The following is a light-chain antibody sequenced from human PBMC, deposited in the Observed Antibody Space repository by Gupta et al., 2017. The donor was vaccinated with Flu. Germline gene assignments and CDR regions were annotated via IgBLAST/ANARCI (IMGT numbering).Light chain of an antibody. CDR1: QSAASSY. CDR2: DAS. V-gene: IGKV3-20*01. Sequence: EIVLTQSPGTLSLSPGERATLSCRASQSAASSYLAWYQQKPGQAPRLLIYDASTRATGIPDRFSGSGSGTDFTLTISRLEPEDFAVYYCQLYGRSPPWTFGQGTQVDIK. J-gene: IGKJ1*01. CDR3: QLYGRSPPWT.